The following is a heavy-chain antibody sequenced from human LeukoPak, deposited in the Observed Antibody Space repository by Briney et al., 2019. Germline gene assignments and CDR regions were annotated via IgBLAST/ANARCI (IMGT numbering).Heavy chain of an antibody. CDR3: ATKQWLAPPPDS. V-gene: IGHV3-74*01. CDR2: INTDGTVT. Sequence: PGGSLRLSYAASGFTFSKYWMLWVRQAPGKGLESVSRINTDGTVTTYADSVKGRFTFSRDNADNTMFLQMSSVRDEDTAVYYCATKQWLAPPPDSWGQGTPVTVSS. D-gene: IGHD6-19*01. J-gene: IGHJ4*02. CDR1: GFTFSKYW.